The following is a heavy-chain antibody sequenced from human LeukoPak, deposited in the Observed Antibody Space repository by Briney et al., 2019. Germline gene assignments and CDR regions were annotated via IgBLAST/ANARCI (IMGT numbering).Heavy chain of an antibody. CDR2: ISDSGGHT. Sequence: ETLSLTCTVSGGSISSYYWSWVRQAPGKGLEWVSGISDSGGHTYYADSVKGRFTISRDNSKNTLYLQMNTLRAEDTALYYCANSPVYYSPRYWGQGTLVTVSS. CDR3: ANSPVYYSPRY. D-gene: IGHD3-16*01. J-gene: IGHJ4*02. CDR1: GGSISSYY. V-gene: IGHV3-23*01.